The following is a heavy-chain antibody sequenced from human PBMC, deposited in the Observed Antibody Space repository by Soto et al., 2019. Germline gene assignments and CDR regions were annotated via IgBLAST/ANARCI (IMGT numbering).Heavy chain of an antibody. CDR2: ISYDGSNK. CDR3: AKDRLGSKGYYYYGMDV. D-gene: IGHD2-15*01. Sequence: QVQLVESGGGVVQPGRSLRLSCAASGFTFSSYGMHWVRQDPGKGLEWVAVISYDGSNKYYADSVKGRFTISRDNSKNTLYLQMNSLRAEDTAVYYCAKDRLGSKGYYYYGMDVWGQGTTVTVSS. CDR1: GFTFSSYG. J-gene: IGHJ6*02. V-gene: IGHV3-30*18.